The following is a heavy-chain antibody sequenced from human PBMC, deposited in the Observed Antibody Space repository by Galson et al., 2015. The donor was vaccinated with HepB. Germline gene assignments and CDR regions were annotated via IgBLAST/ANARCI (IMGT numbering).Heavy chain of an antibody. CDR1: GFTFSSYG. D-gene: IGHD6-13*01. V-gene: IGHV3-33*01. J-gene: IGHJ4*02. CDR2: IWYDGSNK. CDR3: ARDSEGLQPSSWYQLGPPDS. Sequence: SLRLSCAASGFTFSSYGMHWVRQAPGKGLEWVAVIWYDGSNKYYADSVKGRFTISRDNYKNTLYLQMNSLRAEDTAVYYCARDSEGLQPSSWYQLGPPDSWGQGTLVTVSS.